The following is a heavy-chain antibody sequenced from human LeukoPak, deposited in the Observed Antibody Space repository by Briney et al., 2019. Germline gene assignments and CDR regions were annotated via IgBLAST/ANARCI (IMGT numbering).Heavy chain of an antibody. CDR3: ARVYSSSWIWFDP. D-gene: IGHD6-13*01. CDR1: GYTFTSYG. V-gene: IGHV1-18*01. CDR2: ISAYNGNT. J-gene: IGHJ5*02. Sequence: ASVKVSCKASGYTFTSYGISWVRQAPGQGLEWMGWISAYNGNTNYAQKLQGRVTNTRNTSISTAYMELSSLRSEDTAVYYCARVYSSSWIWFDPWGQGTLVTVSS.